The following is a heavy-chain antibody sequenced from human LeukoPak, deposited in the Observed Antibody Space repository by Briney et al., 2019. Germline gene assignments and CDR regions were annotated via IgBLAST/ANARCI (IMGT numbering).Heavy chain of an antibody. D-gene: IGHD1-26*01. J-gene: IGHJ4*02. V-gene: IGHV5-51*01. Sequence: GEPLQISSQGSGYSFTTDWIGWVRPLPGKGLEWMGIIYPGDSDTRYSPSFQGQVTSSADKSISTAYPQWSSLKASDTAIYYCARHIYVGANPDYWGQGTLVTVSS. CDR1: GYSFTTDW. CDR3: ARHIYVGANPDY. CDR2: IYPGDSDT.